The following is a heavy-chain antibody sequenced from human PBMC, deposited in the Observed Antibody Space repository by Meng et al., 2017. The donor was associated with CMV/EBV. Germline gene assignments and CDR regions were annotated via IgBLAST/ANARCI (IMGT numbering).Heavy chain of an antibody. D-gene: IGHD3-3*01. Sequence: GESLKISCAASGFTFSSYSMNWVRQAPGKGLEWVSYISSSSSTIYYADSVKGRFTISRDNAKNSLYLQMNSLRAEDTAVYYCARVKSAYDFWSGYYLDYWGQETLVTVSS. CDR2: ISSSSSTI. CDR3: ARVKSAYDFWSGYYLDY. V-gene: IGHV3-48*04. J-gene: IGHJ4*02. CDR1: GFTFSSYS.